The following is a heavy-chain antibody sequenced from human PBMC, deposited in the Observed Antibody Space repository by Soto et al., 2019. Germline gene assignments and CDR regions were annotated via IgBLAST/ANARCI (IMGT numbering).Heavy chain of an antibody. CDR3: AKDHGNGDFLSGYYSYFDY. CDR2: ISGSGGST. Sequence: GGSLRLSCAASGFTFSSYAMSWVRQAPGKGLEWVSAISGSGGSTYYADSVKGRFTISRDNSKNTLYLQMNSLKAEDTAVYYCAKDHGNGDFLSGYYSYFDYWGQGTLVTVSS. D-gene: IGHD3-3*01. CDR1: GFTFSSYA. J-gene: IGHJ4*02. V-gene: IGHV3-23*01.